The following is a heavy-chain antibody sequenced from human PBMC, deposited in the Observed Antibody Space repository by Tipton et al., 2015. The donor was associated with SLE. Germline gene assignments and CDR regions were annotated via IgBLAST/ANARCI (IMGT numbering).Heavy chain of an antibody. D-gene: IGHD3-10*01. CDR1: GGSISSHY. V-gene: IGHV4-59*11. Sequence: LRLSCTVSGGSISSHYWSWIRQPPGKGLEWIGYIYYSGSTNYNPSLKSRVTISVDTSKNQFSLKLSSVTAADTAVYYCARDNGSGWAQGTLVTVSS. CDR2: IYYSGST. CDR3: ARDNGSG. J-gene: IGHJ4*02.